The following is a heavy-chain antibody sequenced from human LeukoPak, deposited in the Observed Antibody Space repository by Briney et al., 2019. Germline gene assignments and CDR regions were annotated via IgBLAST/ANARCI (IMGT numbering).Heavy chain of an antibody. CDR3: ARGGGYCSGGRCSRDAFDI. Sequence: SETLSLTCTVSGGSIRGNYWSWIRQPPGKGLEWIGYISYSGSTNYNPSLKSRVTISVDTSKNQFSLKLSSVTAADTAVCYCARGGGYCSGGRCSRDAFDIWGQGTMVTVSS. CDR2: ISYSGST. CDR1: GGSIRGNY. D-gene: IGHD2-15*01. V-gene: IGHV4-59*12. J-gene: IGHJ3*02.